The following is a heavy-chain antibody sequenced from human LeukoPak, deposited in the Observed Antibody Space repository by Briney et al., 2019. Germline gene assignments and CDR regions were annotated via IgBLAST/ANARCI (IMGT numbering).Heavy chain of an antibody. CDR2: ISYDGSNK. CDR3: AREDGYNFYY. D-gene: IGHD5-12*01. Sequence: GRSLRLSCAASGFTFSSYGMHWVRQAPGKGLEWVAVISYDGSNKYYADSVKGRFTVSRDNSKNTLYLQMNSLRAEDTAVYYCAREDGYNFYYWGQGTLVTVSS. V-gene: IGHV3-30*03. CDR1: GFTFSSYG. J-gene: IGHJ4*02.